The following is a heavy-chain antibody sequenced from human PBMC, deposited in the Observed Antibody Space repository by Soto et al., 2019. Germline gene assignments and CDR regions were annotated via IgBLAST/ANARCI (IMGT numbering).Heavy chain of an antibody. Sequence: GASVKVSCKASGYTFTSYGISWVRQAPGQGLEWMGWISAYNGNTNYAQKLQGRVTMTTDTSTSTAYMELRSLRSDDTAVYYCARDQKDGSSSVSEDYYYGMDVWGQGTTVTVSS. D-gene: IGHD6-13*01. CDR2: ISAYNGNT. CDR3: ARDQKDGSSSVSEDYYYGMDV. V-gene: IGHV1-18*01. CDR1: GYTFTSYG. J-gene: IGHJ6*02.